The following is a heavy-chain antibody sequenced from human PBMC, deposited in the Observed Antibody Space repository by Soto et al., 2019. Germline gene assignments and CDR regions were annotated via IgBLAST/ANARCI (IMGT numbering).Heavy chain of an antibody. CDR3: ALASGGGSGWSPKDY. V-gene: IGHV4-59*01. Sequence: SETLSLTCTVSGGSISSYYWSWIRQPPGKGLEWIGYIYYSGSTNYNPSLKSRVTISVDTSKNQFSLKLSSVTAADTAVYYCALASGGGSGWSPKDYWGQGTLVTGSS. CDR2: IYYSGST. J-gene: IGHJ4*02. CDR1: GGSISSYY. D-gene: IGHD6-19*01.